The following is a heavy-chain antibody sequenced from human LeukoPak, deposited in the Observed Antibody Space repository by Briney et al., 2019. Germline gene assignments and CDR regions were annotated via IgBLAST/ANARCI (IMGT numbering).Heavy chain of an antibody. CDR2: IYSGGST. V-gene: IGHV3-66*01. CDR3: ARVLRDYGDYIPPGACDI. CDR1: GFTVSSNY. Sequence: GGSLRLSCAASGFTVSSNYMSWVRQAPGRGLGWVSVIYSGGSTYFADSVKGRFDISRDNSKNTLYLQMNSMRAEDTAVYYCARVLRDYGDYIPPGACDIWGQGTMVTVSS. D-gene: IGHD4-17*01. J-gene: IGHJ3*02.